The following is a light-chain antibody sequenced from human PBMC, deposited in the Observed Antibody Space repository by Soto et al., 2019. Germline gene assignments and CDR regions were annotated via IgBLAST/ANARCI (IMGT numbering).Light chain of an antibody. Sequence: EIVLTQSPAGLSLSPGERATLSCRSSPSVTNYLAWYQQKPGQAPRLLIYGAFNRATGIPARFSGSGSGTDFTLTISSLEPEDFAVYYCQQRNIWPPVTFGQGTRLEIK. J-gene: IGKJ5*01. V-gene: IGKV3-11*01. CDR2: GAF. CDR1: PSVTNY. CDR3: QQRNIWPPVT.